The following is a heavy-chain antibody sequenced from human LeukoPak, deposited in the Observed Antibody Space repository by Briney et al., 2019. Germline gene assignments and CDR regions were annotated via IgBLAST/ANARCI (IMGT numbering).Heavy chain of an antibody. CDR3: ARDPSELYGSGSYLDY. J-gene: IGHJ4*02. CDR1: GFTFSNYW. V-gene: IGHV3-7*01. CDR2: IKTVGSEK. Sequence: GGSLRLSCEGSGFTFSNYWMGWVRQAPGKGLQWVANIKTVGSEKYYVDSVKGRFTISRDNAKNSLYLQMNSLRAEDTAVYYCARDPSELYGSGSYLDYWGQGTLVTVSS. D-gene: IGHD3-10*01.